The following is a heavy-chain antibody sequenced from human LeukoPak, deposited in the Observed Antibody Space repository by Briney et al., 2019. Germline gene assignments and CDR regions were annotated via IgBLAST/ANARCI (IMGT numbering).Heavy chain of an antibody. J-gene: IGHJ4*02. V-gene: IGHV1-2*02. CDR3: ARVWGYCSSTSCSQLAYFDY. CDR1: GYTFTGYY. Sequence: GASVKVSCKASGYTFTGYYMHWVRQAPGQGLEWMGWINPNSGGTNYAQKFQGRVTMTRDTSISTAYMELSRLRSDDTAVYYCARVWGYCSSTSCSQLAYFDYWGQGTLVTVSS. CDR2: INPNSGGT. D-gene: IGHD2-2*01.